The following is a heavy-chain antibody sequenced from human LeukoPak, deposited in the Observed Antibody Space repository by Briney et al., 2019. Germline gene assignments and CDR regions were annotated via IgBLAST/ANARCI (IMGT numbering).Heavy chain of an antibody. J-gene: IGHJ4*02. CDR2: INPNSGGT. D-gene: IGHD2-2*01. Sequence: GASVKVSCKASGYTFTGYYMHWVRQAPGQGLEWMGWINPNSGGTNYAQKFQGRVTMTRDTSISTAYMELSRLRSDDTAVYYCARGDKRIVVVPAALCYWGQGTLVTVSS. CDR3: ARGDKRIVVVPAALCY. CDR1: GYTFTGYY. V-gene: IGHV1-2*02.